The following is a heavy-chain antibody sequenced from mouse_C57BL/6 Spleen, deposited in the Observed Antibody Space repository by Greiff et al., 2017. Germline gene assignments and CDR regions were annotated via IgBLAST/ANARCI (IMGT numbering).Heavy chain of an antibody. V-gene: IGHV1-18*01. CDR1: GYTFTDYN. D-gene: IGHD2-1*01. J-gene: IGHJ4*01. CDR3: ARGRAIYYGNYYAMDY. CDR2: INPNNGGT. Sequence: VQLQQSGPELVKPGASVKIPCKASGYTFTDYNMDWVKQSHGKSLEWIGDINPNNGGTIYNQKFKGKATLTVDKSSSTAYMELRSLTSEDTAVYYCARGRAIYYGNYYAMDYWGQGTSVTVSS.